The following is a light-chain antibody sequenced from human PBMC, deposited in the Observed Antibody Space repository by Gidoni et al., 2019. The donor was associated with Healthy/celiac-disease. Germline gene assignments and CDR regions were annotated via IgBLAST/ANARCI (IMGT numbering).Light chain of an antibody. Sequence: EIVLTQSPGTMSLSPGERDTLSCRASQSVSSSYLAWYQQKPGQAPRLSIYGASSRATGIPDRFSGSGSGTDFTLTISRLEPEDFAVYYCQQYGSFFXGXTKVEIK. CDR1: QSVSSSY. V-gene: IGKV3-20*01. CDR2: GAS. J-gene: IGKJ4*01. CDR3: QQYGSF.